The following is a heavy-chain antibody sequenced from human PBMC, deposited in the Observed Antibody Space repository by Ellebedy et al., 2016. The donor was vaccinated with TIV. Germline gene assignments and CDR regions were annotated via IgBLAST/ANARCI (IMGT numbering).Heavy chain of an antibody. V-gene: IGHV4-38-2*02. CDR2: IYYSGST. Sequence: MPSETLSLTCSVSGYSISSGYYWGWIRQPPGKGLEWIGSIYYSGSTYYHPSLKSRVTVSADTSKNQFSLTLISVTAADTAMYYCTRHGRSDHNSVQYSDYWGQGTLVTVSS. CDR3: TRHGRSDHNSVQYSDY. D-gene: IGHD2/OR15-2a*01. J-gene: IGHJ4*02. CDR1: GYSISSGYY.